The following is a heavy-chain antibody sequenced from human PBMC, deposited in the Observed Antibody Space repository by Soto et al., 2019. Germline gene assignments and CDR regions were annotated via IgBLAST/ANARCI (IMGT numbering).Heavy chain of an antibody. CDR2: IYYSGST. J-gene: IGHJ4*02. CDR1: GGSISSGDYY. Sequence: SETLSLTCTVSGGSISSGDYYWSWIRQPPGKGLEWIGYIYYSGSTYYNPSLKSRVTISVDTSKNQFSLKLSSVTAADTAVYCCARVDYSKAQDYWGQGTLVTVSS. CDR3: ARVDYSKAQDY. V-gene: IGHV4-30-4*01. D-gene: IGHD4-4*01.